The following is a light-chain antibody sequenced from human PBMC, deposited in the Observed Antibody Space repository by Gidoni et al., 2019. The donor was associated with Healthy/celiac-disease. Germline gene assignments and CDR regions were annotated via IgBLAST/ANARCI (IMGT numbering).Light chain of an antibody. J-gene: IGKJ1*01. Sequence: DIVLTQSPSTLSLSPGERATLSCRASQSVSSYFAWYQQQPGQAPRHLIYDASNRATGIPARFSGSGSGTEFTITISSLEPADFAVYYCQQRSNWHRTFGQGTKVEIK. CDR1: QSVSSY. CDR3: QQRSNWHRT. CDR2: DAS. V-gene: IGKV3-11*01.